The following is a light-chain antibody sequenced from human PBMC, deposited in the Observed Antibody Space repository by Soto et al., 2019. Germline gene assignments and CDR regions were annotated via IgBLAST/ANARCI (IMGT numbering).Light chain of an antibody. CDR2: GAS. J-gene: IGKJ1*01. CDR3: QQYGRSPWT. CDR1: QSVSSSD. Sequence: DIVLTHSPGTLSLSPGERATLSCRASQSVSSSDLAWYQQKPGQAPRLLIYGASNRATGIPDRFSGSGSGTDFTLTISRLEPEDFAVYYCQQYGRSPWTFGQGTKVEIK. V-gene: IGKV3-20*01.